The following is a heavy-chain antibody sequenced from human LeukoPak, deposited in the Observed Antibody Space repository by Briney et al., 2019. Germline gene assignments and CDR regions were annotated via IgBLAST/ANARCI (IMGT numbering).Heavy chain of an antibody. D-gene: IGHD6-13*01. CDR2: INHSGST. Sequence: SETLSLTCAAYGGSFSSYYRSWIRQPPGKGLEWIGEINHSGSTNYYPSLESRVTISVDTSKNQVSLKLSSVTAADTAVYYCARATPGEQVVLDYFNYWGQGTLVTVSS. CDR1: GGSFSSYY. V-gene: IGHV4-34*01. CDR3: ARATPGEQVVLDYFNY. J-gene: IGHJ4*02.